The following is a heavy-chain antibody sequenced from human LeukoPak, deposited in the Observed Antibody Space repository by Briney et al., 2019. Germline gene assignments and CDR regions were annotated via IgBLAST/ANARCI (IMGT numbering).Heavy chain of an antibody. J-gene: IGHJ4*02. CDR3: GVYGGDWRFDF. V-gene: IGHV4-34*01. Sequence: SETLSLTCAVYNGFDSYYMTIVRQPPGKGLEWVGEITYRGSGNYNPSHKGRATISINVSQRQFSLSLRSVTAADTATYYCGVYGGDWRFDFWGQGTPITVSS. D-gene: IGHD2-21*02. CDR2: ITYRGSG. CDR1: NGFDSYY.